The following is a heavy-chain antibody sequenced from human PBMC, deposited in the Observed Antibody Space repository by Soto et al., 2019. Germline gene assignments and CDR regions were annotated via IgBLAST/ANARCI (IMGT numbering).Heavy chain of an antibody. D-gene: IGHD2-8*02. CDR3: ATHFWSVLAAFDI. V-gene: IGHV4-59*08. Sequence: QVQLQESGPGLVKPSETLSITCTVSGGSISSYYWSWIRQPPGKGLEWIGYIYYSGSTNYNPSLKSRVTISVDTSKNHFSLKLSSVTAADTSVYYCATHFWSVLAAFDIWGQGTMVTVSP. CDR1: GGSISSYY. J-gene: IGHJ3*02. CDR2: IYYSGST.